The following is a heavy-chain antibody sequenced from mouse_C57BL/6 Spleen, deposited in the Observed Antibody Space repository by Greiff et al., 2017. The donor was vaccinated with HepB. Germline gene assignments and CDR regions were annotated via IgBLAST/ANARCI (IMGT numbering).Heavy chain of an antibody. CDR1: GYSITSGYY. V-gene: IGHV3-6*01. CDR3: ARLFITTVVAHWYFDV. Sequence: EVQLVESGPGLVKPSQSLSLTCSVTGYSITSGYYWNWIRQFPGNKLEWMGYISYDGSNNYNPSLKNRISITRDTSKNQFFLKLNSVTTEDTATYYCARLFITTVVAHWYFDVWGTGTTVTVSS. D-gene: IGHD1-1*01. CDR2: ISYDGSN. J-gene: IGHJ1*03.